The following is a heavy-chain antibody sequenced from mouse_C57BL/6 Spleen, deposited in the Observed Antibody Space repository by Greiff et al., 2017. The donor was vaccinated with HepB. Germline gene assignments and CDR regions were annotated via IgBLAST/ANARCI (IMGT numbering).Heavy chain of an antibody. Sequence: QVQLQQPGAELVRPGSSVKLSCKASGYTFTSYWMDWVKQRPGQGLEWIGNIYPSDSETHYNQKFKDKATLTVDKSSSTAYMQLSSLTSEDSAVYYCARGSSGRDYWGQGTTLTVSS. V-gene: IGHV1-61*01. CDR1: GYTFTSYW. CDR3: ARGSSGRDY. D-gene: IGHD3-2*02. J-gene: IGHJ2*01. CDR2: IYPSDSET.